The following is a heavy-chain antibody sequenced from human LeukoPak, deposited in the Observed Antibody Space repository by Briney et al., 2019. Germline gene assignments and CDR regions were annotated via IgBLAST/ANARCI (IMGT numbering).Heavy chain of an antibody. V-gene: IGHV3-23*01. J-gene: IGHJ3*02. Sequence: GGSLRLSCTAPGFTFSNYAMSWVRQAPGKGLEWVSTISGSGGSTYYADSVKGRFTISRDNSKNTLYLQMDSLRAEDTAVYYCAKTKGRAAAGGYDAFDIWGQGTMVTVSS. CDR3: AKTKGRAAAGGYDAFDI. CDR1: GFTFSNYA. D-gene: IGHD6-13*01. CDR2: ISGSGGST.